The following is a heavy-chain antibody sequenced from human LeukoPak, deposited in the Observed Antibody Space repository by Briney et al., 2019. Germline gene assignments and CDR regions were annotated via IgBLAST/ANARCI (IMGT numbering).Heavy chain of an antibody. V-gene: IGHV3-9*01. J-gene: IGHJ4*02. CDR2: ISWNGGFM. CDR1: GFRFDDYA. Sequence: GGSLRLSCAGSGFRFDDYAIHWVRQPPGKGLEWVAIISWNGGFMDYADSVKGRFTISRDNVKNSLYLDMNSLRPEDTAFYYCAKVRGTSSSGFYFDSWGQGTLVTVSS. D-gene: IGHD6-19*01. CDR3: AKVRGTSSSGFYFDS.